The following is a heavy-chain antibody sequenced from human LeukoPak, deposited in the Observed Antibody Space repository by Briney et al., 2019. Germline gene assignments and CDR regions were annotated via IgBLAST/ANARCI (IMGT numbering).Heavy chain of an antibody. D-gene: IGHD1-26*01. CDR1: GGTFSSYA. CDR2: IIPIFGTA. J-gene: IGHJ4*02. Sequence: GASVKVSCKASGGTFSSYAISWVRQAPGQGLEWMGGIIPIFGTANYAQKFQGGVTITTDESTSTAYMELSSLRSEDTAVYYCARASVLMGATMPVYFDYWGQGTLVTVSS. CDR3: ARASVLMGATMPVYFDY. V-gene: IGHV1-69*05.